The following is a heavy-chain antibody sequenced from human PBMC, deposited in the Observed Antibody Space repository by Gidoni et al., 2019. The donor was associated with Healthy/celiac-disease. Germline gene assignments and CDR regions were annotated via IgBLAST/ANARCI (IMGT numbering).Heavy chain of an antibody. D-gene: IGHD2-15*01. J-gene: IGHJ4*02. CDR1: VFTFSSYS. Sequence: ELQLVESGRCLVKPGGSLRLSWSASVFTFSSYSMIWVRHAPGKGLEWVSSISSSSSSIYYADSVKGRFTISRDKAKNSLYLQMNSLRAEDTAVYYCARLSRDYCSGGSCPSPFDYWGQGTLVTVSS. V-gene: IGHV3-21*01. CDR3: ARLSRDYCSGGSCPSPFDY. CDR2: ISSSSSSI.